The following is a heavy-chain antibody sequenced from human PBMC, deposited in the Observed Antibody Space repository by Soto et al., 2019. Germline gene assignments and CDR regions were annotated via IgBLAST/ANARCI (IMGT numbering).Heavy chain of an antibody. CDR2: IYYSGST. D-gene: IGHD2-2*01. V-gene: IGHV4-31*03. CDR3: ARERYQLRNWFDP. CDR1: GGSISSGGYY. J-gene: IGHJ5*02. Sequence: SETLSLTCTVSGGSISSGGYYWSWIRQHPGKGLEWIGYIYYSGSTYYNPSLKSRATISVDTSKNQFSLKLSSVTAADTAVYYCARERYQLRNWFDPWGQGTLVTVSS.